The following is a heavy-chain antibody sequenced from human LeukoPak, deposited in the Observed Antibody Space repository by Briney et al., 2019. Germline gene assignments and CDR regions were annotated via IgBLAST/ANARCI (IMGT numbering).Heavy chain of an antibody. CDR3: ARDPGYDFWSGHNWFDP. J-gene: IGHJ5*02. D-gene: IGHD3-3*01. CDR1: GVSISTSNSY. CDR2: MYYTGNT. Sequence: SETLSLTCTVSGVSISTSNSYWGWIRQPPGKGLEWIGSMYYTGNTYYNASLKSRVTISVDTSKNQFSLKLSSVTAADTAVYYCARDPGYDFWSGHNWFDPWGQGTLVTVSS. V-gene: IGHV4-39*07.